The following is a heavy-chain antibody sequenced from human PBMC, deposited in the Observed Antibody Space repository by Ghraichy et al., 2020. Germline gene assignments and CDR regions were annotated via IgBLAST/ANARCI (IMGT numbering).Heavy chain of an antibody. Sequence: GSLSLTCTVSGGSISSYYWSWIRQPPGKGLEWIGYIYYSGSTNYNPSLKSRVTISVDTSKNQFSLKLSSVTAADTAVYYCARESKLPTAGYYYYYGMDVWGQGTTVTVSS. CDR1: GGSISSYY. CDR3: ARESKLPTAGYYYYYGMDV. D-gene: IGHD1-26*01. V-gene: IGHV4-59*01. CDR2: IYYSGST. J-gene: IGHJ6*02.